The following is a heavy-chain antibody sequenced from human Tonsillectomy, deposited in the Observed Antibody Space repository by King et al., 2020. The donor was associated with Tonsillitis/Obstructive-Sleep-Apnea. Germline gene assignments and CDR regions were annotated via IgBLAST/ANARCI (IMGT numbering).Heavy chain of an antibody. J-gene: IGHJ4*02. CDR2: IYYSGST. V-gene: IGHV4-39*01. Sequence: LQLQESGPGLVKPSETLSLTCSVSGGSISSIRYYWVWIRQPPGKGLEWIGSIYYSGSTYYNPSLKSRVTMAVDTSRNQFSLKLHSVTAVDTAVYFCASDPGADYWGQGTPGHRLL. CDR3: ASDPGADY. CDR1: GGSISSIRYY.